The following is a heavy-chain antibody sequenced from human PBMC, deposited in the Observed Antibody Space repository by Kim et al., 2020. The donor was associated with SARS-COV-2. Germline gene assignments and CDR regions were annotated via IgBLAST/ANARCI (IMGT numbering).Heavy chain of an antibody. D-gene: IGHD3-9*01. CDR2: ISAYNGNT. J-gene: IGHJ6*02. CDR1: GYTFTSYG. V-gene: IGHV1-18*01. Sequence: ASVKVSCKASGYTFTSYGISWVRQAPGQGLEWMGWISAYNGNTNYAQKLQGRVTMTTDTSTSTAYMELRSLRSDDTDVYYCARDQGYDILTYYYYGMDVWGQGTTVTVSS. CDR3: ARDQGYDILTYYYYGMDV.